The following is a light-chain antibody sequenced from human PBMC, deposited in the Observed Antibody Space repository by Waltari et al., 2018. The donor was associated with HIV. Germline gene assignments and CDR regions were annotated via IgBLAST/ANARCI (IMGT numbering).Light chain of an antibody. CDR3: QAWDTTTAV. CDR2: SDA. CDR1: KLGTNY. J-gene: IGLJ1*01. V-gene: IGLV3-1*01. Sequence: YDLTQTPSVSVSPGQTATITCSGDKLGTNYVSWYRQRPGQSPVLVIYSDAKRPSGIPERFSGSNSGSTATLTISGTQAMDEGDYYCQAWDTTTAVFGTGTRVTVL.